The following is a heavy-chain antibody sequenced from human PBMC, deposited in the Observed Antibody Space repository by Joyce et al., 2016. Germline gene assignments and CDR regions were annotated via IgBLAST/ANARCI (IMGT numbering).Heavy chain of an antibody. D-gene: IGHD3-10*01. J-gene: IGHJ4*02. CDR2: ITPSFDTT. V-gene: IGHV1-69*06. Sequence: QVQLVQSGAEVKKPGSSVKVSCQASGDTFSNHAISWVRQAPGQGREWLGGITPSFDTTTYPQKFQGRVTITADKSTSTAYMELSSLKSDDTAIYYCARDVYGSGNYYTHAFDYWGQGSLITVSS. CDR3: ARDVYGSGNYYTHAFDY. CDR1: GDTFSNHA.